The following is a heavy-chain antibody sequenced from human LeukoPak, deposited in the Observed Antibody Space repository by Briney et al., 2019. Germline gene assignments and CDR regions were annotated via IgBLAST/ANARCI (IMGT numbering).Heavy chain of an antibody. CDR2: IYYSGST. V-gene: IGHV4-59*12. D-gene: IGHD3-10*01. CDR3: AREPGPLDY. CDR1: GGCFSSYY. J-gene: IGHJ4*02. Sequence: PSETLSLTCTVSGGCFSSYYWSWIRQPPGKGLEWIGYIYYSGSTNYNPSLKSRVTISLDTSKNQFSLKLSSVTAADTAVYYCAREPGPLDYWGQGTLVTVPS.